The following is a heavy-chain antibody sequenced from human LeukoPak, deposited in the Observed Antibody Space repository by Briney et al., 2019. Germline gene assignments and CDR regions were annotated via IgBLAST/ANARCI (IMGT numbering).Heavy chain of an antibody. CDR2: ISGSGGST. D-gene: IGHD2-15*01. V-gene: IGHV3-23*01. Sequence: GGSLRLSCAASGFTFSSYAMSWVRQAPGKGLEWVSAISGSGGSTYYADSVKGRFTISRDNSKNTLYLQMNSLRAEDTAVYYCAKDPPILGYCSGGSCSGEYYFDYWGQGTLVTVSS. CDR3: AKDPPILGYCSGGSCSGEYYFDY. J-gene: IGHJ4*02. CDR1: GFTFSSYA.